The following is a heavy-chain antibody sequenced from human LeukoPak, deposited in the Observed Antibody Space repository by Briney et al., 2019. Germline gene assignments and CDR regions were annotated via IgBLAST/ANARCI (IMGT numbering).Heavy chain of an antibody. V-gene: IGHV3-66*01. Sequence: PGGSPRLSCAASGFTVSSNYMSWVRQAPGKGLEWVSVIYSGGSTYYADSVKGRFTISRDNSKNTLYLQMNSLRAEDTAVYYCARDPADHYYYYGMDVWGQGTTVTVSS. J-gene: IGHJ6*02. CDR2: IYSGGST. CDR1: GFTVSSNY. CDR3: ARDPADHYYYYGMDV.